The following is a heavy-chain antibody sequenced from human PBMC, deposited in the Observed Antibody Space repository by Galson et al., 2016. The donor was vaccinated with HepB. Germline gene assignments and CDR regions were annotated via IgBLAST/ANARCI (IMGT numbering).Heavy chain of an antibody. CDR2: ISYDVNTQ. Sequence: SLRLSCAASGFTSSNFGFHWVRQAPGKGLEWVAAISYDVNTQYYGDTIKGRFTISRESSESTIFLQMSSLRAEDTATYYCAKQFGSGTYYLRSLDYWGQGTKVTVSS. V-gene: IGHV3-30*18. CDR1: GFTSSNFG. D-gene: IGHD3-10*01. J-gene: IGHJ4*02. CDR3: AKQFGSGTYYLRSLDY.